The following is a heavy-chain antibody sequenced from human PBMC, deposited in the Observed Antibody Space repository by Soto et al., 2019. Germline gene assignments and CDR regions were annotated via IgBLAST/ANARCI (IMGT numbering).Heavy chain of an antibody. J-gene: IGHJ6*02. Sequence: QVQLVQSGAEVKKPGSSVKVSCKASGGTFSSYAISWVRQAPGQGLEWMGGIIPIFGTANYAQKFQGRVTITADKSTSTAYMELSSLRSEDTAVYYCARDRRPITMVRGVTYYYTVWTSGAKGPRSPSP. CDR2: IIPIFGTA. D-gene: IGHD3-10*01. CDR3: ARDRRPITMVRGVTYYYTVWTS. V-gene: IGHV1-69*06. CDR1: GGTFSSYA.